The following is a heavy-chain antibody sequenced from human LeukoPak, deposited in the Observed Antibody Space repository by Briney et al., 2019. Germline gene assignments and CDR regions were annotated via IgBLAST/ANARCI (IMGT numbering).Heavy chain of an antibody. V-gene: IGHV1-2*02. J-gene: IGHJ3*02. Sequence: GASVKVSCKAPGYTFTGYYFHWVRQAPGQGLEWMGWINFNSGGTDYAQKFQGRFTMTRNTSFSATYMELNSLTSDDTAVYYCARESRGEFDAFDIWGQGTMIIVSS. D-gene: IGHD3-16*01. CDR1: GYTFTGYY. CDR3: ARESRGEFDAFDI. CDR2: INFNSGGT.